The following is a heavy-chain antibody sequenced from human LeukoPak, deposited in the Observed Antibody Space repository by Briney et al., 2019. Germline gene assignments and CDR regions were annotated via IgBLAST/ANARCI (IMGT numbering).Heavy chain of an antibody. CDR3: ARAGKRSPWFDP. V-gene: IGHV4-31*03. J-gene: IGHJ5*02. D-gene: IGHD2-15*01. CDR1: GGSISSGGYY. CDR2: IYYSGST. Sequence: PSETLSLTCTVSGGSISSGGYYWSWIRQHPGKGLEWIGYIYYSGSTYYNPSLKSRVTISVDTSKNQFSLKLSSVTAADTAVYYCARAGKRSPWFDPWGQGTLVTVSS.